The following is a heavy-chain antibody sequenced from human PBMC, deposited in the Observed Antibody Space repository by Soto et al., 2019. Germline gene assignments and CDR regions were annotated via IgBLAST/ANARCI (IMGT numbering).Heavy chain of an antibody. CDR2: IYYSGST. CDR3: ARDSLPGGPSFSYYYYGMDA. CDR1: GGSISSYY. D-gene: IGHD3-16*01. V-gene: IGHV4-59*01. Sequence: SETLSLTCTVSGGSISSYYWSWIRQPPGKGLEWIGYIYYSGSTNYNPSLKSRVTISVDTSKNQFSLKLSSVTAADTAVYYCARDSLPGGPSFSYYYYGMDAWGQGTTVTVSS. J-gene: IGHJ6*02.